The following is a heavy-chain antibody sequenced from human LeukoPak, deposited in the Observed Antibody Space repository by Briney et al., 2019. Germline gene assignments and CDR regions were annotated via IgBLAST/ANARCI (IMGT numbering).Heavy chain of an antibody. J-gene: IGHJ4*02. CDR2: IYSGGST. Sequence: HPGGSLRLSCAVSGFTVSSNYMSWVRQAPGKELEWVSVIYSGGSTHYADSVKGRFTISRDNSKNTVFLQMNSLRAEDTAVYYCARADGTGGPYDYWGQGTLVTVSS. D-gene: IGHD3/OR15-3a*01. CDR3: ARADGTGGPYDY. V-gene: IGHV3-53*01. CDR1: GFTVSSNY.